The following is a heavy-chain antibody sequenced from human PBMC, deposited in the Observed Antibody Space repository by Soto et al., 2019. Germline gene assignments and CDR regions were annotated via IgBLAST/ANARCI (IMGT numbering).Heavy chain of an antibody. Sequence: QVQLVQSGAEVKKPGASVKVSCKSSGYTFTRSGISWVRQAPGQGLEWMGWISTDNGDTNYAQTFQGRVTRTTDTSTSTVHMEVRSLRSDDTAVYYCAREGVAPYYYYGMDVWGQGTPVTVSS. CDR2: ISTDNGDT. D-gene: IGHD5-12*01. CDR1: GYTFTRSG. V-gene: IGHV1-18*01. CDR3: AREGVAPYYYYGMDV. J-gene: IGHJ6*02.